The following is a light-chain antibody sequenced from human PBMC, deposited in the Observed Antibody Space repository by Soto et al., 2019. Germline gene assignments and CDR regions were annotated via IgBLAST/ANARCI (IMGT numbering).Light chain of an antibody. J-gene: IGLJ3*02. CDR1: SSNIGSNS. V-gene: IGLV1-44*01. CDR2: DSN. Sequence: QSVLTQPPSASGTPGQRVTIFCSGSSSNIGSNSVNWYHHLSGTAPKLLIYDSNQRPPGVPDRFSGSKSGTSASLAISGLQSEDEADYDCAAWDDSLNGFWVFGGGTKLTVL. CDR3: AAWDDSLNGFWV.